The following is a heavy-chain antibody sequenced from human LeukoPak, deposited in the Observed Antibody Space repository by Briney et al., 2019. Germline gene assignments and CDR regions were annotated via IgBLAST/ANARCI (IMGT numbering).Heavy chain of an antibody. CDR1: GLTFSDYA. V-gene: IGHV3-23*01. J-gene: IGHJ4*02. CDR2: ITSGFTP. CDR3: AKDYPDSRVADVFFEY. Sequence: GGSLRLSCAASGLTFSDYAMSWFRQAPGKGLEWVSGITSGFTPHYADSVKGRFTISRENSKNTFHLQLNSLRAEDTAVYYCAKDYPDSRVADVFFEYWGQGTLVTVSS. D-gene: IGHD3-3*01.